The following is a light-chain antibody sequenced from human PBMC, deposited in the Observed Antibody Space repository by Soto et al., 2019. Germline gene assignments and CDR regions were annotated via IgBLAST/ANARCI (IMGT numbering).Light chain of an antibody. CDR1: QSVSNN. V-gene: IGKV3-15*01. CDR2: GAS. CDR3: QQYNNWPPWT. J-gene: IGKJ1*01. Sequence: EIVMTQSPATLSVSPGERATLSCRANQSVSNNLAWYQQKPGQAPRLLIYGASTRATGIPARFSGSGSGTEFTLTISSLQSEDFAVYYRQQYNNWPPWTFGQGTKVEIK.